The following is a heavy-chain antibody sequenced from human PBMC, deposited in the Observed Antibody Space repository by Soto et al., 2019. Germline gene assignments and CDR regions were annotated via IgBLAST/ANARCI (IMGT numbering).Heavy chain of an antibody. J-gene: IGHJ5*02. CDR3: PKEQAFEQLWVFDP. Sequence: PGGSLRLSCAASGFPFSSYDMHWVRQAPGKGLEWVALISYDGSRTSYSDSVKGRFTISRDNSKNMLFLQMDNLRADDTAVYYCPKEQAFEQLWVFDPWGQGTLVTVSS. CDR1: GFPFSSYD. CDR2: ISYDGSRT. V-gene: IGHV3-30*18. D-gene: IGHD5-18*01.